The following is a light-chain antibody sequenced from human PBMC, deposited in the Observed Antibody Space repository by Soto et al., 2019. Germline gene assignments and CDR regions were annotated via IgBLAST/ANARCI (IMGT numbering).Light chain of an antibody. J-gene: IGLJ3*02. CDR1: SGSIASNY. V-gene: IGLV6-57*03. Sequence: FLLTQPHSVSESPGKTVTISCTRSSGSIASNYVQWYQQRPGGAPTTMIYANNQRPSGVPDRFSGSIDSSSNSASLTVSGLKTEDEADYYCQSYDASNLWVFGGGTKLTVL. CDR3: QSYDASNLWV. CDR2: ANN.